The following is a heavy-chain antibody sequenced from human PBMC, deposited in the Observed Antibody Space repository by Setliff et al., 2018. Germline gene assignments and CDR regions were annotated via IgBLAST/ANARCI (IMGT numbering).Heavy chain of an antibody. D-gene: IGHD3-10*01. CDR2: IIPMFGT. CDR1: GGTFSSYV. Sequence: SVKVSCKASGGTFSSYVISWVREAPGQGLERMGGIIPMFGTNYAQKFQGRVTITADESTSTAYMELSSLGSEDTAVYYCAGGQPLVRKYYYYMDVWGKGTTVTVSS. CDR3: AGGQPLVRKYYYYMDV. J-gene: IGHJ6*03. V-gene: IGHV1-69*13.